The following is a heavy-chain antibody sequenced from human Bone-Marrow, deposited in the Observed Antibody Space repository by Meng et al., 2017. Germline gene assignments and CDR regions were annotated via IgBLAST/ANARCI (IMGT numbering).Heavy chain of an antibody. Sequence: GESLKISCAASGFTFSSYEMNWVRQAPGKGLEWVSYISSSGSTIYYADSVKGRFTISRDNAKNSLYLQMNSLRADDTAMYYCVRSYSSGWFDYWGRGTLVTVSS. CDR2: ISSSGSTI. D-gene: IGHD6-19*01. V-gene: IGHV3-48*03. CDR3: VRSYSSGWFDY. J-gene: IGHJ5*01. CDR1: GFTFSSYE.